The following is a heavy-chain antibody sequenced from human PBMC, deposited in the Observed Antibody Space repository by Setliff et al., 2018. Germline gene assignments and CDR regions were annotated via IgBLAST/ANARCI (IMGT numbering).Heavy chain of an antibody. V-gene: IGHV4-39*01. CDR1: GGSISSSSYY. CDR2: IYFSGST. CDR3: ARHVGPADRADYFQH. J-gene: IGHJ1*01. Sequence: PSETLSLTCTVSGGSISSSSYYWGWIRQPPGKGLEWIGSIYFSGSTYYNPSPKSRVSMSVDSSKNQFSLNLNSVTAADTGVYYCARHVGPADRADYFQHWGQGTLVTVSS.